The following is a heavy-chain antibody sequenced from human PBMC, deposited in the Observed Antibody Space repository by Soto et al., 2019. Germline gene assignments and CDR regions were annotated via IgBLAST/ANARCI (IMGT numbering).Heavy chain of an antibody. V-gene: IGHV5-51*01. CDR3: ARTAAAGKYYYGVDV. CDR1: GYSFTSYW. J-gene: IGHJ6*02. Sequence: EVQLVQSGAEVKKPGESLKISCKGSGYSFTSYWIGWVRQMPGKGLEWMGIIYPGESDTRYSPSFQGQVTISADKSISTAYLQWSSLKASDTAIYYCARTAAAGKYYYGVDVWGQGTTVTVSS. D-gene: IGHD6-13*01. CDR2: IYPGESDT.